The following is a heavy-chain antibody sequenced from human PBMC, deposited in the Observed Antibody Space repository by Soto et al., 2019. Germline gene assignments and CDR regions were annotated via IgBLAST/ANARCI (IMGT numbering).Heavy chain of an antibody. CDR3: AKVRGSGSYYNAPFDY. CDR2: ISGSGGST. CDR1: GFTFSSYA. D-gene: IGHD3-10*01. V-gene: IGHV3-23*01. Sequence: PGGSLRLSCAASGFTFSSYAMSWVRQAPGKGLEWVSAISGSGGSTYYADSVKGRFTISRDNSKNTLYLQMNSLRAEDTAVYYCAKVRGSGSYYNAPFDYWGQGTLVTVSS. J-gene: IGHJ4*02.